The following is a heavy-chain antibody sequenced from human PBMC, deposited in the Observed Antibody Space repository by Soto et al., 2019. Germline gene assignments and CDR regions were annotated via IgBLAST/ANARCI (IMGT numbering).Heavy chain of an antibody. V-gene: IGHV1-3*01. CDR1: GYTFTSYA. CDR2: INAGNGNT. Sequence: QVKLVQSGAEVKKPGASVKVSCKASGYTFTSYAMHWVRQAPGQRLEWLGWINAGNGNTKYSQKFQGRVTITRDTSASTAYMELSSLRSEDTAVYYCARGPGGPDGPGDYWGQGTLVTVSS. J-gene: IGHJ4*02. D-gene: IGHD2-15*01. CDR3: ARGPGGPDGPGDY.